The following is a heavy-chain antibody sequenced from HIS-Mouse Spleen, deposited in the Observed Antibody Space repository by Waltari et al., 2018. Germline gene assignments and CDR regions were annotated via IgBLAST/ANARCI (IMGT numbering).Heavy chain of an antibody. D-gene: IGHD1-26*01. Sequence: EVQLVESGGGLVKHGGYLGLACAASGFSFIRYSMHWFRQDPGKGLDGFSSISSSSSYIYYADSVKGRFTISRDNAKNSLYLQMNSLRAEDTAVYYCARGGSYSDLDYWGQGTLVTVSS. CDR1: GFSFIRYS. V-gene: IGHV3-21*01. CDR3: ARGGSYSDLDY. J-gene: IGHJ4*02. CDR2: ISSSSSYI.